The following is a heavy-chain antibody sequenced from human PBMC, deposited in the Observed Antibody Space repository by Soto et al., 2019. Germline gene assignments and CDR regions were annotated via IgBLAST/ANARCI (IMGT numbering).Heavy chain of an antibody. CDR1: GYTLTELS. J-gene: IGHJ4*02. CDR2: FDPEDGET. CDR3: ATDLKKYSADDLSERSVSHLDY. V-gene: IGHV1-24*01. D-gene: IGHD5-12*01. Sequence: QVQLVQSGAEVKKPGASVKVSCKVSGYTLTELSMHWVRQAPGKGLEWMGGFDPEDGETIYAQKCHRRVTMTEDTSTYNAYMELSSLRSADPAVYYCATDLKKYSADDLSERSVSHLDYWGQGTLVTVSS.